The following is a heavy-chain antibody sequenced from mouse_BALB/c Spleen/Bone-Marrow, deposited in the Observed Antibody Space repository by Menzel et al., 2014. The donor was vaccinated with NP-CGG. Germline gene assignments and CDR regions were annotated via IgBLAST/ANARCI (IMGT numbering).Heavy chain of an antibody. Sequence: EVQVVESGGGLVQPGGSRKLSCAASGFTFSSFGMHWVRQAPEKGLEWVAYISSGSSAIYYADTVRGRFTISRGNPKNTLFLQMTSLRSEDTAMYYCARGGNWEDFDYWGQGTTLTVSS. CDR2: ISSGSSAI. CDR3: ARGGNWEDFDY. V-gene: IGHV5-17*02. CDR1: GFTFSSFG. J-gene: IGHJ2*01. D-gene: IGHD4-1*01.